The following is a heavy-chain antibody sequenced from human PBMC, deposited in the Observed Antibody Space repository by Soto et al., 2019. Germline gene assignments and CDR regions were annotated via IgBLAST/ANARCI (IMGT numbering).Heavy chain of an antibody. CDR1: GFTFSSCW. CDR3: AGPYRGLDQ. Sequence: EVQLVESGGGLVQPGGSLRLSCAASGFTFSSCWMSWVRQAPGKGLEWVASLNQDGSQKYYVDSAKGRFTISRDNAKNSLYRQMSTLRAEDTAVYYCAGPYRGLDQWGQGTLVTVSS. V-gene: IGHV3-7*01. J-gene: IGHJ4*02. D-gene: IGHD3-10*01. CDR2: LNQDGSQK.